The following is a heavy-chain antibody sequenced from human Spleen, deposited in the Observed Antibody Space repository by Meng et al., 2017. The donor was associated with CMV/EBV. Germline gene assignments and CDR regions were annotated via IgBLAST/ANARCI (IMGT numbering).Heavy chain of an antibody. CDR2: ISGSGAST. CDR1: GFPLSTYT. V-gene: IGHV3-23*01. J-gene: IGHJ4*02. CDR3: AKSPGSGWYNHDY. D-gene: IGHD6-19*01. Sequence: GESLKISCAASGFPLSTYTMNWVRQAPGKGLEWVSGISGSGASTYYADAVKGRFTISRDNSKNTVYLQMNSLRAEDTAVYYCAKSPGSGWYNHDYWGQGTLVTVSS.